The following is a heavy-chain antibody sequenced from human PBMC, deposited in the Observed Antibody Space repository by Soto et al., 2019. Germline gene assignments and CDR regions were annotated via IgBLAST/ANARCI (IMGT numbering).Heavy chain of an antibody. V-gene: IGHV1-69*01. Sequence: QVQLVQSGAEVKKPGSSVKVSCTASGGTFSSYAISWVRQAPGQGLEWMGGIIPIFGTANYAQKFQGRVTITADESTSTAYMELSSLRSEDTAVYYCARDGFGDYRPAEYFQHWGQGTLVTVSS. CDR1: GGTFSSYA. CDR2: IIPIFGTA. D-gene: IGHD4-17*01. CDR3: ARDGFGDYRPAEYFQH. J-gene: IGHJ1*01.